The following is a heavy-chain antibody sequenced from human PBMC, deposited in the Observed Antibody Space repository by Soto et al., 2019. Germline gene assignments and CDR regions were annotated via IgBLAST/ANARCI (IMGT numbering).Heavy chain of an antibody. D-gene: IGHD3-10*01. CDR1: GGPISSSTYY. J-gene: IGHJ5*02. CDR2: IYYSGST. Sequence: SETLSLTCTVSGGPISSSTYYWGWIRQPPGKGLEWVGYIYYSGSTYYNPSLKSRVTISVDTSKNQFSLKLSSVTAADTAVYYCARASLWFGELRWFDPWGQGTLVTV. CDR3: ARASLWFGELRWFDP. V-gene: IGHV4-31*02.